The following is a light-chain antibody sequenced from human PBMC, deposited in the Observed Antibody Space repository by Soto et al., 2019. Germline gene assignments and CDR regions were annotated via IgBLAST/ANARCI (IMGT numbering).Light chain of an antibody. Sequence: EIVLTQSPVTLSLSPGERATLSCRASQSVSTYLAWYQQKPCRAPRLLIYDASSRATGIPARFSGSGSGTDFTLTIRSLEPEDFAVYYCQQRSNWPSTFGGGTKVEIK. CDR1: QSVSTY. V-gene: IGKV3-11*01. J-gene: IGKJ4*01. CDR2: DAS. CDR3: QQRSNWPST.